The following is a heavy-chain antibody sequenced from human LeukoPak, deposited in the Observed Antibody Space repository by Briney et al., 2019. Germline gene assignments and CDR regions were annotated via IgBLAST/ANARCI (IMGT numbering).Heavy chain of an antibody. D-gene: IGHD2-21*02. CDR3: ARVGEAHFSRMVTAIRNWFDP. J-gene: IGHJ5*02. Sequence: GASVKVSCKASGYTCTSYYMHWVRQAPGQGLEWMGIINPSGGSTSYAQKFQGRVTMTRDTSTSTVYMELSSLRSEDTAVYYCARVGEAHFSRMVTAIRNWFDPWGQGTLVTVSS. V-gene: IGHV1-46*01. CDR2: INPSGGST. CDR1: GYTCTSYY.